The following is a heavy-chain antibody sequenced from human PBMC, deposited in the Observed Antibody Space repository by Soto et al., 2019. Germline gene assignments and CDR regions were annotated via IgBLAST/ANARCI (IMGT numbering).Heavy chain of an antibody. Sequence: PGKGLVWVVNIKQNRSEKYYVYSVKVRFTISRDNAKNTLYLQMNSLRAEDTAVYYCSIFFQAEDGIRDTVPVSAFLLNRSSDL. V-gene: IGHV3-7*03. CDR3: SIFFQAEDGIRDTVPVSAFLLNRSSDL. D-gene: IGHD2-15*01. J-gene: IGHJ2*01. CDR2: IKQNRSEK.